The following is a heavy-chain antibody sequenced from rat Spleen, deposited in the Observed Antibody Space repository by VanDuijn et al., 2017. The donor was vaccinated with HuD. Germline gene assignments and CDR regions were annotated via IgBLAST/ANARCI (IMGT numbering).Heavy chain of an antibody. Sequence: QVQLKESGPGLVQPSQTLSLSCTVAGFSLTTYNVHWLRQPPGKGLEWMGVIWNTGAPRYISALKSRLSISKDTSKSQVFLKMNSLQTEDTATYYCARAHTTGIRDWLAYWGQGTLVTVSS. CDR2: IWNTGAP. J-gene: IGHJ3*01. CDR1: GFSLTTYN. V-gene: IGHV2-41*01. D-gene: IGHD1-9*01. CDR3: ARAHTTGIRDWLAY.